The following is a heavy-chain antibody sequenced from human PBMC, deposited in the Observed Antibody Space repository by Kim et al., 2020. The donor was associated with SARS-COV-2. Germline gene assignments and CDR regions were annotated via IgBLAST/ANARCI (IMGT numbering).Heavy chain of an antibody. J-gene: IGHJ6*02. CDR1: GFTFSSYG. Sequence: GGSLRLSCAASGFTFSSYGMHWVRQAPGKGLEWVAVIWYDGSNKYYADSVKGRFTISRDNCKNTLYLQMNSLRAEDTAVYYCARDTRDYYGMDVWGQGTTVTVSS. CDR3: ARDTRDYYGMDV. CDR2: IWYDGSNK. V-gene: IGHV3-33*01.